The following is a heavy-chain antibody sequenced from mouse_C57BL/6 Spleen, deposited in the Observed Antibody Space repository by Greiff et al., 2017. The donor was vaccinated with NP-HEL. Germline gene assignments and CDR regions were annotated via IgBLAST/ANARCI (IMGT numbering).Heavy chain of an antibody. V-gene: IGHV5-6*02. Sequence: EVMLVESGGDLVKPGGSLKLSCAASGFTFSSYGMSWVRQTPDKRLEWVATISSGGSYTYYPDSVKGRFTISRDNAKNTLYLQMSSLKSEDTAMYYCARGEDYAMDYWGQGTSVTVSS. CDR3: ARGEDYAMDY. J-gene: IGHJ4*01. CDR2: ISSGGSYT. CDR1: GFTFSSYG.